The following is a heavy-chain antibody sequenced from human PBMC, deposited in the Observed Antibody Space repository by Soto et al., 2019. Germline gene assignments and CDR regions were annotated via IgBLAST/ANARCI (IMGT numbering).Heavy chain of an antibody. D-gene: IGHD1-26*01. CDR2: ISTSSSYI. Sequence: GGSLRLSCAASGFTLSGYSMNWVRQAPGKGLEWVSSISTSSSYIHYADSVKGRFTISRDNAENSLYLQMNSLRAEDTAIYYCAKWGGAGSDCWGQGTLVTVSS. CDR3: AKWGGAGSDC. J-gene: IGHJ4*02. V-gene: IGHV3-21*01. CDR1: GFTLSGYS.